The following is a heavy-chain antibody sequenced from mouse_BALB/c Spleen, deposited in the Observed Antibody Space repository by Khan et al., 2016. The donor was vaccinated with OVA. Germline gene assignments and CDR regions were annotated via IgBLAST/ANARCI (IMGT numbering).Heavy chain of an antibody. Sequence: QIQLVQSGPELKKPGETVKISCKASGYTFTNYGMNWVKQAPGKGLKWMGWINTYTGEPTYADDFKGRFAFSLETSASTAYLQINNLKNEDMATYFCAREKLGWAMDYRGQGTSVTVSS. J-gene: IGHJ4*01. CDR1: GYTFTNYG. D-gene: IGHD4-1*01. V-gene: IGHV9-1*02. CDR2: INTYTGEP. CDR3: AREKLGWAMDY.